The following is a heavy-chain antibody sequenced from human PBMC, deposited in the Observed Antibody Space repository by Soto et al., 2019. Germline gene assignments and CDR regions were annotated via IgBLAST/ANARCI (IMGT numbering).Heavy chain of an antibody. V-gene: IGHV4-59*01. J-gene: IGHJ5*02. Sequence: SETLSLTCTVSGGSISSYYWSWIRQPPGKGLEWIGYIYYSGSTNYNPSLKSRVTISVDTSKNQFSLKLSSVTAADTAVYYCARELGDRYCSGGSCYIGWFDPWGQGTLVTVSS. CDR2: IYYSGST. D-gene: IGHD2-15*01. CDR3: ARELGDRYCSGGSCYIGWFDP. CDR1: GGSISSYY.